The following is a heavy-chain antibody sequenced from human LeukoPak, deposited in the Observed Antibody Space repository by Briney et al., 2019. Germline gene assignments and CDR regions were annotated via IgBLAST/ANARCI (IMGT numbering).Heavy chain of an antibody. D-gene: IGHD4-17*01. V-gene: IGHV3-33*01. Sequence: PGRSLRLSCAASGFTFSSYGMHWVRQAPGKGLEWVAVIWYDGSNKYYADSVKGRFTISRDNSKNTLYLQMNSLRAEDTAVYYCARGPYGDYVSRGMDVWGQGTTVTVSS. CDR3: ARGPYGDYVSRGMDV. CDR2: IWYDGSNK. CDR1: GFTFSSYG. J-gene: IGHJ6*02.